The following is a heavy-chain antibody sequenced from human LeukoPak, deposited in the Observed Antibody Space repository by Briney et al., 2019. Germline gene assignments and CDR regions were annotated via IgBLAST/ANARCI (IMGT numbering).Heavy chain of an antibody. CDR2: IYTSGST. Sequence: SETLSLTCIVSGDSISNYYWSWIRQPAGKGLEWIGRIYTSGSTNYSPSLKSRVTMSVDTSKNQFSLQLTSVTAADTAVYYCAREAAAGTFYFDYWGQGTLVTVSS. V-gene: IGHV4-4*07. J-gene: IGHJ4*02. CDR3: AREAAAGTFYFDY. D-gene: IGHD6-13*01. CDR1: GDSISNYY.